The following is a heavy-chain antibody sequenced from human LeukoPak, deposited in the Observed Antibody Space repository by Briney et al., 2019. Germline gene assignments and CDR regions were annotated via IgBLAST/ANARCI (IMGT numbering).Heavy chain of an antibody. V-gene: IGHV3-74*01. Sequence: GGSLRLSCATSGFIFGNYRMHWVRQAPGKGLVWVSRINSDGSGTDYAESVKSRFTISRDNAKNTLYLHMSSLRVEDTAVYYCARDMNGLTWGQGTLVTVSS. CDR3: ARDMNGLT. CDR2: INSDGSGT. CDR1: GFIFGNYR. D-gene: IGHD1-1*01. J-gene: IGHJ5*02.